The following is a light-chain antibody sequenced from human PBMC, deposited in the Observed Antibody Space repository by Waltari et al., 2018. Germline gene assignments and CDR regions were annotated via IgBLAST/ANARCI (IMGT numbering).Light chain of an antibody. Sequence: QSAPTQPRPVSRPLGQSVPISCPRTGRDVASSHCAPWYQHHPGKAPKLMIYDVSERPSGVPDRFSGSQSGNTASLIISGLQADDEADYYCCSCAGTDTFWVFGGGTKLTVL. V-gene: IGLV2-11*01. CDR2: DVS. CDR1: GRDVASSHC. CDR3: CSCAGTDTFWV. J-gene: IGLJ3*02.